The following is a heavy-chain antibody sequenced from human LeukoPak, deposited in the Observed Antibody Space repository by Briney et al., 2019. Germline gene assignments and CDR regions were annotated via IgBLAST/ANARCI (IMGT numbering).Heavy chain of an antibody. D-gene: IGHD3-22*01. J-gene: IGHJ3*02. V-gene: IGHV3-21*01. Sequence: NPGGSLRLSCAASGFTFSSYSMTWVRQAPGKGLEWVSSISSSSSYIYYADSVKGRFTISRDNAKNSLYLQMNSLRAEDTAVYYCARDHSYYYDSSGSAFDIWGQGTMVTVSS. CDR2: ISSSSSYI. CDR1: GFTFSSYS. CDR3: ARDHSYYYDSSGSAFDI.